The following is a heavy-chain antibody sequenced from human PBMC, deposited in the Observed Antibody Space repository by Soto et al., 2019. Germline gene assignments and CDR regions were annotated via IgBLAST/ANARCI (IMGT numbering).Heavy chain of an antibody. J-gene: IGHJ4*02. CDR2: ISSSSSYI. Sequence: EVQLVESGGGLVKPGGSLRLSCAASGFTFSSYSMNWVRQAPGKGLEWVSSISSSSSYIYYADSVKGRFTISRDNAKNSLYLQMNSLRAEDTAVYYCASWGLPYGDYDYWGQGTLVTVSS. V-gene: IGHV3-21*01. D-gene: IGHD4-17*01. CDR3: ASWGLPYGDYDY. CDR1: GFTFSSYS.